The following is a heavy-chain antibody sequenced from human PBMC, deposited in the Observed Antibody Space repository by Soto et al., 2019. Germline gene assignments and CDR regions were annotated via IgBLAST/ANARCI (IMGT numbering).Heavy chain of an antibody. J-gene: IGHJ3*02. D-gene: IGHD2-15*01. V-gene: IGHV1-18*01. CDR2: ISAYNGNT. Sequence: QVQLVQSGAEVKKPGASVKVSCKASSYTFTSYGISWVRQAPGQGLESMGWISAYNGNTNYAQKLQGSVTMTTDTSTSAAYMELRSLRSDDTAVYYCARDSVVVVAANWDAFDIWGQGTMVTVSS. CDR1: SYTFTSYG. CDR3: ARDSVVVVAANWDAFDI.